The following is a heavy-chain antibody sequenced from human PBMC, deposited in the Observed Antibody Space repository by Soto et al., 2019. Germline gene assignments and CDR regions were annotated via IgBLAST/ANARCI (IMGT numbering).Heavy chain of an antibody. Sequence: PGGSLRLSCAASGFTVTNDYMSWIRQAPGKGLEWVSVIYSDGSTYYADSAKGRFTISRDNSRNTLYLQMNSLRAEDTAVYFCARAPSHKGLHLAFDYWGQGTLVTVSS. CDR3: ARAPSHKGLHLAFDY. CDR2: IYSDGST. CDR1: GFTVTNDY. V-gene: IGHV3-66*01. J-gene: IGHJ4*02.